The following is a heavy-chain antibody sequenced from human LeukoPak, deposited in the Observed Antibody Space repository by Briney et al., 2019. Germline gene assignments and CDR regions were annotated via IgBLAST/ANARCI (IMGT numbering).Heavy chain of an antibody. J-gene: IGHJ4*02. V-gene: IGHV3-7*01. CDR1: GFTFGTYW. CDR3: ASYGLVYAAFDY. Sequence: GGSLRLSCAASGFTFGTYWMSWVRQAPGKGLKWVANIKPDGSEKYYVDSVKGRFTISRDNAKNSLYLQMNSLRAEDTAVYYCASYGLVYAAFDYWGQGTLVTVSS. CDR2: IKPDGSEK. D-gene: IGHD2-8*01.